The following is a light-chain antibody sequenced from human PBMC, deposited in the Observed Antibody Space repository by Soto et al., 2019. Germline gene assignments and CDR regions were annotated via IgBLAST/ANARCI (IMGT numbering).Light chain of an antibody. V-gene: IGKV1-27*01. J-gene: IGKJ3*01. CDR1: QGIRNY. CDR3: QSYNTASFT. CDR2: AAS. Sequence: DIQMTQSPSSLSASVGDRITITCRASQGIRNYLAWYQQKPGKVPKLLINAASTLESGVPSRFSGSGSGTDFTLTISSLQPEDVATYYCQSYNTASFTFGPGTKVDIK.